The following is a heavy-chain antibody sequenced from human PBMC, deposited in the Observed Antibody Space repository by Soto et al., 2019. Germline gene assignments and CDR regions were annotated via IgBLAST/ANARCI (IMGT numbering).Heavy chain of an antibody. Sequence: DVQLLESGGGLIQPGGSLRLSGAASGFTFSTYTMRWVRQAPGKGLEWVSTISSSGADTYYADSVKGRFTISRDTSKNSLYLKMNSLRAEAMAISYCAKKMSTRPTAAFDIWGQGTMVTVSS. CDR3: AKKMSTRPTAAFDI. J-gene: IGHJ3*02. D-gene: IGHD1-1*01. CDR1: GFTFSTYT. V-gene: IGHV3-23*01. CDR2: ISSSGADT.